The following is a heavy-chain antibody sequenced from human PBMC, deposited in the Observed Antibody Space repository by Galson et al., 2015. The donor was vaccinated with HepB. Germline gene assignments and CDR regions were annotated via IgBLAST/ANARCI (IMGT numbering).Heavy chain of an antibody. D-gene: IGHD1-1*01. CDR2: ISYDGSNK. V-gene: IGHV3-30*04. Sequence: SLRLSCAASGFTFSSYAMHWVRQAPGKGLEWVAVISYDGSNKYYADSVKGRFTIPRDNSKNTLYLQMNSLRAEDTAVYYCARDRRPNRDLDYWGQGTLVTVSS. J-gene: IGHJ4*02. CDR3: ARDRRPNRDLDY. CDR1: GFTFSSYA.